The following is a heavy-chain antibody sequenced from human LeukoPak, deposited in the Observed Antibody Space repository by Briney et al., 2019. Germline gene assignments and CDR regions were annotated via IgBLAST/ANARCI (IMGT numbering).Heavy chain of an antibody. CDR3: ARVITVRGVIFDY. CDR1: GGSFSTYY. J-gene: IGHJ4*02. V-gene: IGHV4-59*01. CDR2: IYYSGST. D-gene: IGHD3-16*01. Sequence: KASETPSLTCTVSGGSFSTYYWSWIRQPPGKGLEWIGYIYYSGSTNYNPSLKSRVTISVDTSKNQFSLTLNSVTAADTAVYYCARVITVRGVIFDYWGQGTLVTVSS.